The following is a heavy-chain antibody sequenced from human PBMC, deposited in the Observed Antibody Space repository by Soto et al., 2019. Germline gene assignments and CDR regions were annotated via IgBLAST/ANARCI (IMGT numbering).Heavy chain of an antibody. CDR1: GFTISGYC. Sequence: GGSMIHSWASSGFTISGYCRSWVRQAPGKGLEWVSAISGSGGSTYYADSVKGRFTISRDNSKNTLYLQMNSLRAEDTAVYYCAKLPSGGAAAGTFYVYWGQGTLVTVSS. V-gene: IGHV3-23*01. CDR2: ISGSGGST. D-gene: IGHD6-13*01. J-gene: IGHJ4*02. CDR3: AKLPSGGAAAGTFYVY.